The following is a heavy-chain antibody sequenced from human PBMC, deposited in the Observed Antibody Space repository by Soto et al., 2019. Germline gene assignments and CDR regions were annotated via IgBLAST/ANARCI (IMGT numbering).Heavy chain of an antibody. CDR3: ARTPRLLDS. CDR2: ISADGRET. D-gene: IGHD6-6*01. CDR1: GFTFSVSW. Sequence: PVGSLRLSCTASGFTFSVSWMNWVRQAPGKGLEWVAYISADGRETNHVDSVKGRFTISRDNAKNSLYLQMNSLRAEDTAVYYCARTPRLLDSWGQGTLVTVSS. J-gene: IGHJ4*02. V-gene: IGHV3-7*01.